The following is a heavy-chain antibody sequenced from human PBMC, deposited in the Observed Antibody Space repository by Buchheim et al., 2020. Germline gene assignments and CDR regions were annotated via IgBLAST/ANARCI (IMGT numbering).Heavy chain of an antibody. V-gene: IGHV3-48*03. CDR2: ISSSGSTI. CDR1: GFTFSSYE. Sequence: EVQLVESGGGLVQPGGSLRLSCAASGFTFSSYEMNWVRQAPGKGLEWVSYISSSGSTIYYADSVKGRFTISRDNAKNSLYLQMNSLRAEDTAVYYCARQGIVLVVDYYYYGMDVWGQGT. D-gene: IGHD2-8*02. J-gene: IGHJ6*02. CDR3: ARQGIVLVVDYYYYGMDV.